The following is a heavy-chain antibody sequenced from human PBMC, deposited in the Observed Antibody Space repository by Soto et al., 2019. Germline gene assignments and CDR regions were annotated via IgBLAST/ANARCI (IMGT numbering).Heavy chain of an antibody. D-gene: IGHD6-19*01. CDR3: AKAPSSGWYVGY. Sequence: GGSLRLSCAASGFTFSSYAMSWVRQAPGKGLEWVSAISGSGGSTYYADSVKGRFTTSRDNSKNTLYLQMNSLRAEDTAVYYCAKAPSSGWYVGYWGQGTLVTVSS. CDR2: ISGSGGST. CDR1: GFTFSSYA. J-gene: IGHJ4*02. V-gene: IGHV3-23*01.